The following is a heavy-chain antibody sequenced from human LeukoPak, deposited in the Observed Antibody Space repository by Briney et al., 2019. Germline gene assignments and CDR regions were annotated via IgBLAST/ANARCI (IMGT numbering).Heavy chain of an antibody. CDR1: GFTFSSYA. CDR3: AKLIVGATTHFDY. Sequence: GGSLRLSCAASGFTFSSYAMSWVRQAPGKGLEWVSAISGSGGSTYYADSVRGRFTISRDNSKNTLYLQMNSLRAEDTAVYYCAKLIVGATTHFDYWGQGTLVTVSS. CDR2: ISGSGGST. J-gene: IGHJ4*02. D-gene: IGHD1-26*01. V-gene: IGHV3-23*01.